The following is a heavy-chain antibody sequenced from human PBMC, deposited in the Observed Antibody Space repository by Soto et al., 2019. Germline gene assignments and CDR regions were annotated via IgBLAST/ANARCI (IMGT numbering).Heavy chain of an antibody. J-gene: IGHJ4*02. CDR1: GLTFSNYA. CDR3: AKNQERELPRVIDF. D-gene: IGHD1-7*01. Sequence: EVRLLESGGGLVKPGGSLRLSCATSGLTFSNYAMIWVRQAPGGGLGWGSSMSGSSSTTYYADSVRGRFTISRDRSKNTLYLQMSSLRAEDTALYYCAKNQERELPRVIDFWGQGTLVTVSS. V-gene: IGHV3-23*01. CDR2: MSGSSSTT.